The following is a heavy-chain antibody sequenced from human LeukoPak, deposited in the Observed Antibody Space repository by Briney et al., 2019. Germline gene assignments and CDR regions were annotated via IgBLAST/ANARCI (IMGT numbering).Heavy chain of an antibody. D-gene: IGHD5-18*01. CDR3: AGKRGYSYGSEVY. J-gene: IGHJ4*02. Sequence: SETLSLTCAVYGGSFSGYYWNWIRQPPGKGLEWIGELHHSGSTNYNPSLKSRVTISVDTSKNQFSLKLSSVTAADTAVYYCAGKRGYSYGSEVYWGQGTLVTVSS. V-gene: IGHV4-34*01. CDR2: LHHSGST. CDR1: GGSFSGYY.